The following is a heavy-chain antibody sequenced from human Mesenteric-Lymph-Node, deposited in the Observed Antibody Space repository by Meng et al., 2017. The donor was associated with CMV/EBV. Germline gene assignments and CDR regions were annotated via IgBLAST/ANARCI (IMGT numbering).Heavy chain of an antibody. J-gene: IGHJ3*02. CDR3: ARMGIQLLDAFDI. V-gene: IGHV3-11*01. CDR2: ISSSGSTI. D-gene: IGHD2-2*01. Sequence: GESLKISCAASGFTFSDYYMSWIRQAPGKGLEWVSYISSSGSTIYYADSVKGRFTISRDNAKNSLYLQMNSLRAEDTAVYYCARMGIQLLDAFDIWGQGTMVTVSS. CDR1: GFTFSDYY.